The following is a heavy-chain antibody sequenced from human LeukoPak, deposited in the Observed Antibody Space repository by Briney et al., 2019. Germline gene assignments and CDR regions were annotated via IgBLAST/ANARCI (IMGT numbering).Heavy chain of an antibody. CDR2: ISYDGSNK. V-gene: IGHV3-30*18. D-gene: IGHD1-26*01. CDR1: GFTFSSYG. Sequence: GGSLRLSCAASGFTFSSYGMRWVRQAPGKGLEWVAVISYDGSNKYYADSVKGRFTISRDNSKNTLYLQMNSLRAEDTAVYYCAKATSGSYGFTTDWGQGTLVTVSS. CDR3: AKATSGSYGFTTD. J-gene: IGHJ4*02.